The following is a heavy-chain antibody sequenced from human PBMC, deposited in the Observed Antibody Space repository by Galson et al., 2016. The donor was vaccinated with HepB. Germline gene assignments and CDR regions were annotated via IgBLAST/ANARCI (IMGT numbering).Heavy chain of an antibody. CDR1: GFTFSSYW. CDR2: IKQDANEK. J-gene: IGHJ6*02. Sequence: SLRLSCAASGFTFSSYWMSWVRQAPGKGLEWVANIKQDANEKNYVGSVRGRFSISRDNAKNSLYLQMYSLRAEDTAVYYCAKDNYYGTGSYYPYKYYGMDVWGQGTTVTVSS. V-gene: IGHV3-7*01. D-gene: IGHD3-10*01. CDR3: AKDNYYGTGSYYPYKYYGMDV.